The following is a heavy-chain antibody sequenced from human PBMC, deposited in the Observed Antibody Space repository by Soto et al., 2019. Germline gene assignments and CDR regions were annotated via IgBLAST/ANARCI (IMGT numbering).Heavy chain of an antibody. J-gene: IGHJ4*02. CDR1: GGSIGSYY. CDR2: IYYSGST. CDR3: ARRSHQGVYFDY. D-gene: IGHD2-2*01. Sequence: KPSETLSLTCTVSGGSIGSYYWSWIRQPPGKGLEWIGYIYYSGSTNYNPSLKSRVTISVDTSKNHFSLKLTSVTAADTAVYYCARRSHQGVYFDYWGQGTLVTVSS. V-gene: IGHV4-59*01.